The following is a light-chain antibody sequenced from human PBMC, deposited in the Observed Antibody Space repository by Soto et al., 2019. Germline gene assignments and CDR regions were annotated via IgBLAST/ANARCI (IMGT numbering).Light chain of an antibody. J-gene: IGLJ2*01. V-gene: IGLV2-8*01. Sequence: QSALTQPPSASGSPGQSVTVSCTGTSSDVGRYNYVSWYQQHPGKAPKLMIYEVSKRPSGVPDRFSGSKSGNTASLTVSGLQAEDEADYYCSSYSGSNTGLFGGGTKLTVL. CDR3: SSYSGSNTGL. CDR2: EVS. CDR1: SSDVGRYNY.